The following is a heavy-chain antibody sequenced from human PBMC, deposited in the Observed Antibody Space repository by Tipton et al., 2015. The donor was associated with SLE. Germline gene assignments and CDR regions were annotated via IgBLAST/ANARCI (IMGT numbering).Heavy chain of an antibody. V-gene: IGHV4-61*01. J-gene: IGHJ3*02. CDR3: ARVESGSYGVAFDI. CDR2: IYYSGST. Sequence: TLSLTCTVSGGSVSSGSYYWSWIRQPPGKGLEWIGSIYYSGSTYYNPSLKSRVTISVDTSKNQFSLKLSSVTAADTAVYYCARVESGSYGVAFDIWGQGTMVTVSS. CDR1: GGSVSSGSYY. D-gene: IGHD1-26*01.